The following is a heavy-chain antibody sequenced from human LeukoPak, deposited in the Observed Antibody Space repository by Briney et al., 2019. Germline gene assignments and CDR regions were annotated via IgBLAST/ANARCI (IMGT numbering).Heavy chain of an antibody. CDR2: IYTSGTT. J-gene: IGHJ4*02. Sequence: SETLSLTCTVSGGSISNYYWSWIRQPPGKGLEWIGYIYTSGTTNYNPSLKSRVTISVDTSKNQFSLKLSSVTAADTAVYYCARLLYDSSGYYSYWFDYWGQGTLVTVSS. CDR3: ARLLYDSSGYYSYWFDY. CDR1: GGSISNYY. D-gene: IGHD3-22*01. V-gene: IGHV4-4*09.